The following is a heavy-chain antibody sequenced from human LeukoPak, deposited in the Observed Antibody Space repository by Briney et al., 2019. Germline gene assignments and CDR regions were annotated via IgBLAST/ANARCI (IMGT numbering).Heavy chain of an antibody. Sequence: GGSLRLSCAASEFTFSSYSMNWVRQAPGKGLEWVSSISSSSTYIYYADSVKGRFTISRDNAKNSLSLQMNSLRAEDTAVYYCARDKGGYWYFDLWGRGTLVTVSS. CDR3: ARDKGGYWYFDL. CDR2: ISSSSTYI. CDR1: EFTFSSYS. D-gene: IGHD2-15*01. J-gene: IGHJ2*01. V-gene: IGHV3-21*01.